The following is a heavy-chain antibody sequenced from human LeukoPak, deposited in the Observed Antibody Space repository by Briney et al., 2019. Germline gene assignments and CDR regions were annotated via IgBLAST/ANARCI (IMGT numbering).Heavy chain of an antibody. V-gene: IGHV4-59*01. D-gene: IGHD6-19*01. CDR3: ARDSGSGWRPEYFQH. CDR2: IYYSGST. Sequence: PSETLSLTCTISRGSISTYYWSWIRQPPGKGLEWIGYIYYSGSTNYNPSLKSRVTISVDTSKNQFSLKLSSVTAADTAVYYCARDSGSGWRPEYFQHWGQGTLVTVSS. J-gene: IGHJ1*01. CDR1: RGSISTYY.